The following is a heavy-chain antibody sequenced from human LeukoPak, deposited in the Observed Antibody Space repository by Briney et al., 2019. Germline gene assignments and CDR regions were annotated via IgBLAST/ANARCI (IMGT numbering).Heavy chain of an antibody. CDR1: GYTFTDYY. CDR3: ARVSYCGGDCYIIDY. CDR2: INPSGGST. Sequence: ASVKVSCKASGYTFTDYYMHWVRQAPGQGLEWMGIINPSGGSTSYAQKFQGRVTMTRDMSTSTVYMELSSLRSEDTAVYYCARVSYCGGDCYIIDYWGQGTLVTVSS. D-gene: IGHD2-21*02. V-gene: IGHV1-46*01. J-gene: IGHJ4*02.